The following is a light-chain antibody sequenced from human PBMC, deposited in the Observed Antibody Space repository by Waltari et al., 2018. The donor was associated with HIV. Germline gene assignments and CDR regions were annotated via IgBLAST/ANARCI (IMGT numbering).Light chain of an antibody. Sequence: SSELTQGPAVSVALGQTVRITCQGDSLRFYYASWYQQKPGQAPVLVIYGRNNRPSGIPARFSGSRLGNTASLTITGAQAEDEADYYCNSRDRSGYLHVLFGGGTKLTVL. J-gene: IGLJ2*01. CDR1: SLRFYY. CDR2: GRN. CDR3: NSRDRSGYLHVL. V-gene: IGLV3-19*01.